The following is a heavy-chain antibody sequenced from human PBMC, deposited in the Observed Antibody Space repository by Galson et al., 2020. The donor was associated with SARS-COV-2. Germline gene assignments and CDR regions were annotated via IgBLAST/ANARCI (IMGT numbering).Heavy chain of an antibody. CDR1: DGSISGISSY. D-gene: IGHD6-19*01. CDR2: IHSSGIP. J-gene: IGHJ4*02. Sequence: SETLSLTCVVSDGSISGISSYWSWIRQPAGKGLEWIGRIHSSGIPNYNPSLKSRVTISGDTSKNQLSLRLTSVTAADTAVYYCAAGPVAGTGEWGQGTLVTVSA. V-gene: IGHV4-61*02. CDR3: AAGPVAGTGE.